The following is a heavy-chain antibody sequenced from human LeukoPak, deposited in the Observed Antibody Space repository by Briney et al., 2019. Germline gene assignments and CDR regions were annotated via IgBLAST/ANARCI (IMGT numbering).Heavy chain of an antibody. CDR2: INPNSGGT. CDR3: ARGGAYYGDYVRRYWFDP. D-gene: IGHD4-17*01. CDR1: GYTFTGYY. V-gene: IGHV1-2*02. Sequence: ASVKVSCKASGYTFTGYYMHWVRQAPGQGLEWMGWINPNSGGTNYAQKFQGRVTMTRDTSISTAYMELSRLRSEDTAVYYCARGGAYYGDYVRRYWFDPWGQGTLVTVSS. J-gene: IGHJ5*02.